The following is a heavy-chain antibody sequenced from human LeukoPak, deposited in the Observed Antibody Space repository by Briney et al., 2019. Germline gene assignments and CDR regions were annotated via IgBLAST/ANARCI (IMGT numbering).Heavy chain of an antibody. J-gene: IGHJ4*02. CDR3: ARDHSSSGQLFDY. CDR2: MNPNSGNT. CDR1: GYTFTSYD. V-gene: IGHV1-8*02. D-gene: IGHD6-13*01. Sequence: ASVKVSCKASGYTFTSYDINWVRQATGQGLEWMGWMNPNSGNTGYAQKLQGRVTMTTDTSTSTAYMELRSLRSDDTAVYYCARDHSSSGQLFDYWGQGTLVTVSS.